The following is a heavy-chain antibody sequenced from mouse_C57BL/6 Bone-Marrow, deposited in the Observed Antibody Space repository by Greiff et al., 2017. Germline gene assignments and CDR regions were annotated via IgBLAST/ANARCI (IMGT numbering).Heavy chain of an antibody. CDR3: ARRMSITTVVVDY. D-gene: IGHD1-1*01. Sequence: QVQLQQPGAELVKPGASVKMSCKASGYTFTSYWITWVKQRPRQGLEWIGDIYPGSGSTNYNEKFKSKATLSVDTSSSTACMQLSSLTSEDSAVXCGARRMSITTVVVDYWGQGTTLTVSS. J-gene: IGHJ2*01. CDR1: GYTFTSYW. CDR2: IYPGSGST. V-gene: IGHV1-55*01.